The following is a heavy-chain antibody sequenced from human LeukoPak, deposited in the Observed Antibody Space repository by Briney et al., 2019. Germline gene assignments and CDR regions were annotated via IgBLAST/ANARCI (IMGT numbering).Heavy chain of an antibody. CDR2: INSDGSSR. V-gene: IGHV3-74*01. D-gene: IGHD6-19*01. Sequence: PGGSLRLSCVVSGVIISSDRMHWVRQAPGKGLVWVSRINSDGSSRDYADSVKGRFPISRDNAKNSLDLQMNSLRAEDTAVYYCAIDRYSSGWYTFDYWGQGTLVTVSS. CDR3: AIDRYSSGWYTFDY. J-gene: IGHJ4*02. CDR1: GVIISSDR.